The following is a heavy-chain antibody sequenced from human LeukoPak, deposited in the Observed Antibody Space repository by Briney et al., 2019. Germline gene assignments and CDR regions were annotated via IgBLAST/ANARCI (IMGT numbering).Heavy chain of an antibody. Sequence: ASVKVSCKASGYIFTGYYIHWVRQAPGQGLEWMGWINPNSGGTNYAQKFQGRVTLTRDTSISTAYMELSSLRSDDTAVYFCAKIREVGTNNGVVVPTFGAFDIWGQGTMVTVSS. CDR1: GYIFTGYY. V-gene: IGHV1-2*02. CDR2: INPNSGGT. J-gene: IGHJ3*02. CDR3: AKIREVGTNNGVVVPTFGAFDI. D-gene: IGHD2-15*01.